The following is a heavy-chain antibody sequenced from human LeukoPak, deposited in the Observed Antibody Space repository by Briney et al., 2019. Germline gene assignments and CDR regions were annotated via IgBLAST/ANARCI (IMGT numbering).Heavy chain of an antibody. V-gene: IGHV1-69*05. CDR1: GGTFSSYA. CDR3: ALTPDYGGNSSCVY. CDR2: IIPIFGTA. Sequence: GASVKVSCKASGGTFSSYAISWVRQAPGQGLEWMGRIIPIFGTANYAQKFQGRVTITTDESTSTAYMELSSLRSEDTAVYYCALTPDYGGNSSCVYWGQGTLVTVSS. D-gene: IGHD4-23*01. J-gene: IGHJ4*02.